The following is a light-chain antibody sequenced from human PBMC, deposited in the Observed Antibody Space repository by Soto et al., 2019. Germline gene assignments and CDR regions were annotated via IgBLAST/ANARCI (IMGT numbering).Light chain of an antibody. V-gene: IGKV1-5*03. J-gene: IGKJ1*01. CDR2: KAS. CDR1: QTITSW. Sequence: DVQMTQSPSTLSAFVGDRVTITCRASQTITSWLAWYQQKPGNAPKLLIYKASSLESGVPSRFSGSGSGTEFTLTISSLQPDYFATSYCQQYNTDSWTFGQGTKVEIK. CDR3: QQYNTDSWT.